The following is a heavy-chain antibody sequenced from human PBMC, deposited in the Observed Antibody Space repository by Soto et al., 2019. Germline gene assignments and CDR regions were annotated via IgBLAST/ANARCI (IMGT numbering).Heavy chain of an antibody. CDR1: GGSISSGGYS. CDR2: IYHSGST. V-gene: IGHV4-30-2*01. D-gene: IGHD3-10*01. CDR3: ARAGITMVRGVIYYYGTDV. Sequence: SETLSLTCAVSGGSISSGGYSWSWIRQPPGKGLEWIGYIYHSGSTYYNPSLKSRVTISVDRSKNQFSLKLSSVTAADTAVYYCARAGITMVRGVIYYYGTDVWGKGTTVTVSS. J-gene: IGHJ6*04.